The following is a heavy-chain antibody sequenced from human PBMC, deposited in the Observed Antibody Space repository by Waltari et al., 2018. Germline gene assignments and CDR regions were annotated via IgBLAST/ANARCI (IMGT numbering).Heavy chain of an antibody. CDR2: ISDAGGII. Sequence: EVQLLGSGGGLVRPGGSLRLACAASGFSFSTYVMNWVRQAPGKGLEWVSSISDAGGIINYADSVKGRFTISRDNSKNTLYLQMNSLRADDTAVYYCARGSGVDSWGQGTLVTISS. CDR3: ARGSGVDS. CDR1: GFSFSTYV. V-gene: IGHV3-23*01. J-gene: IGHJ4*02. D-gene: IGHD7-27*01.